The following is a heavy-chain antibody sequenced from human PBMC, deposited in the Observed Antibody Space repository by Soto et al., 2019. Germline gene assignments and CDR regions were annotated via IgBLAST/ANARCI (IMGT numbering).Heavy chain of an antibody. CDR1: GFTFSTSA. Sequence: SVKVSCKTSGFTFSTSAVHWVRQARGHRLQWIGWIDVGSGNANYAQMLQERVTISRDMSTSTAYMELSSLRPEDTAVYYCASHSLLAPEPYGMDVWGQGTTVTV. CDR2: IDVGSGNA. D-gene: IGHD2-2*01. CDR3: ASHSLLAPEPYGMDV. J-gene: IGHJ6*02. V-gene: IGHV1-58*01.